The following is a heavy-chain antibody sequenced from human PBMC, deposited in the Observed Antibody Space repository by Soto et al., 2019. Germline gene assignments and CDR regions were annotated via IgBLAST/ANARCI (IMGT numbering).Heavy chain of an antibody. V-gene: IGHV1-69*06. CDR3: AVTVTGSRSTLAH. Sequence: SVKVSCKASGGTFSSNAISWVRQAPGQGLEWMGGIIPIYASPNYAQNFQGRVTVTADKATSTAYLELSRLKFADSAIYYCAVTVTGSRSTLAHWGQGTLVTVSS. J-gene: IGHJ4*02. D-gene: IGHD3-9*01. CDR2: IIPIYASP. CDR1: GGTFSSNA.